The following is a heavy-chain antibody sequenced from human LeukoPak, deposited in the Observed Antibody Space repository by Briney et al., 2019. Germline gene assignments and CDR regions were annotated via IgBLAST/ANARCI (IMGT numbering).Heavy chain of an antibody. J-gene: IGHJ4*02. CDR3: ASYSSSWDTFDY. D-gene: IGHD6-13*01. CDR2: ISSSSSYI. Sequence: GGSLRLSCAASGFTFSTYSMNWVRQAPGKGLEWVSSISSSSSYIYYADSVKGRFTISRDNAKNSLYLQMNSLRAEDTAVYYCASYSSSWDTFDYWGQGTLVTVSS. CDR1: GFTFSTYS. V-gene: IGHV3-21*01.